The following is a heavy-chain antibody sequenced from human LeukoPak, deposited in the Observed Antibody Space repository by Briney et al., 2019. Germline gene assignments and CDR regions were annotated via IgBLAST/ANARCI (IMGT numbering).Heavy chain of an antibody. CDR1: GFSFDDYG. D-gene: IGHD3-3*01. V-gene: IGHV3-20*04. Sequence: GGSLRLSCAASGFSFDDYGMSWVRQAPGKGLEWVSGINWNGGSTGYADSVKGRFTISRDNAKNSLSLQMNSLRVEDAALYYCARGGISIFGVVIYMDVWGKGTTVTVSS. J-gene: IGHJ6*03. CDR3: ARGGISIFGVVIYMDV. CDR2: INWNGGST.